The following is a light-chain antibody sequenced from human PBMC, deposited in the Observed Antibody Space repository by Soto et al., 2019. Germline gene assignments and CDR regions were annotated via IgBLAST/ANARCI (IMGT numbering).Light chain of an antibody. CDR1: SSNIENNY. CDR3: GTWDNSLSAGV. Sequence: QSVLTQPPSVSAAPGQKVTISCSRSSSNIENNYVSWYQQLPGTAPKLLIYDNNKRPSGIPDRFSGSKSGTSATLGITGLQTGDEAEYYCGTWDNSLSAGVFGGGTKVTVL. V-gene: IGLV1-51*01. J-gene: IGLJ2*01. CDR2: DNN.